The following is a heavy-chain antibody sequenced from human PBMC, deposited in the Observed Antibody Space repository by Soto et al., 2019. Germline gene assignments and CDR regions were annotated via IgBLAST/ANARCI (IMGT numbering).Heavy chain of an antibody. V-gene: IGHV3-23*01. CDR2: ISDSGGST. Sequence: EVQLLESGGGLVQPGGSLRLSCAASGFTFRSYAMSWVRQAPGKGLEWVSAISDSGGSTYYADSMKGRFTISRDNSKNTLYLQMNSLRAEDTAVYYCAKVLSYYYYGMDVWGQGTTVTVSS. CDR1: GFTFRSYA. J-gene: IGHJ6*02. CDR3: AKVLSYYYYGMDV.